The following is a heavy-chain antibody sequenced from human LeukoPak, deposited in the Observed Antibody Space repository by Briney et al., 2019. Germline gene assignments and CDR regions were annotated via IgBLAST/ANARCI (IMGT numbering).Heavy chain of an antibody. V-gene: IGHV3-48*01. J-gene: IGHJ4*02. Sequence: GGSLRLSCAASGFTLSSYSMNWVRQAPGKGLEWVSYISSTSSTIYYADYVRGRFTISRDNAKNSLYLQMNSLRAEDTAVYYCARDDNSGRGYSYEYWGQGTLVTVSS. D-gene: IGHD5-18*01. CDR3: ARDDNSGRGYSYEY. CDR2: ISSTSSTI. CDR1: GFTLSSYS.